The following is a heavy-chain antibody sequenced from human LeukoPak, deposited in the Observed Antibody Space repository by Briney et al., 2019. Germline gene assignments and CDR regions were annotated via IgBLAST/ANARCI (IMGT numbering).Heavy chain of an antibody. J-gene: IGHJ4*02. D-gene: IGHD2-15*01. CDR1: GYSFTSYW. CDR3: ARGYCSGGSCYGFDY. CDR2: IYPGDSDT. V-gene: IGHV5-51*01. Sequence: GESLKISCKGSGYSFTSYWVGWVRQMPGKGLEWMGIIYPGDSDTRYSPSFQGQVTISADKSISTAYLQWSSLKASDTAMYYCARGYCSGGSCYGFDYWGQGTLVTVSS.